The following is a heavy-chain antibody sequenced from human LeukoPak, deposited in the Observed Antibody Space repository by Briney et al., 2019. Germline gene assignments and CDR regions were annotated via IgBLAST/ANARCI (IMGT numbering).Heavy chain of an antibody. V-gene: IGHV3-11*04. CDR3: ARSPGIAAAAHDAFDI. CDR1: GGSISSGGYY. D-gene: IGHD6-13*01. CDR2: ISSSGSTI. Sequence: LSLTCTVSGGSISSGGYYWSWIRQHPGKGLEWVSYISSSGSTIYYADSVKGRFTISRDNAKNSLYLQMNSLRAEDTAVYYCARSPGIAAAAHDAFDIWGQGTMVTASS. J-gene: IGHJ3*02.